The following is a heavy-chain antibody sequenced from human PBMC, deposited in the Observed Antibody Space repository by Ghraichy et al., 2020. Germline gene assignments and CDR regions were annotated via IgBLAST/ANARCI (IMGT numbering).Heavy chain of an antibody. D-gene: IGHD5-24*01. CDR2: ISSSGYTS. CDR3: ARSSRDGYNNPGFFDQ. CDR1: GFTFSSSE. J-gene: IGHJ4*02. V-gene: IGHV3-48*03. Sequence: GGSLRLSCAASGFTFSSSEMNWVRQAPGKGLEWVSYISSSGYTSFDADPVKGRFFISRDNAQNSLFLQMKSLRVEDTAVYYCARSSRDGYNNPGFFDQWGQGTLVTVSS.